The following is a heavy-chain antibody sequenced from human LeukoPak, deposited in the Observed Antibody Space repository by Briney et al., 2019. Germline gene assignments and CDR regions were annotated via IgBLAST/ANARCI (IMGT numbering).Heavy chain of an antibody. D-gene: IGHD6-19*01. V-gene: IGHV4-34*01. CDR1: GGSFSGYY. J-gene: IGHJ3*02. CDR3: ARGRQWSSGCNFDI. Sequence: PSETLSLTCAVYGGSFSGYYWSWIRQPPGKGLEWIGEINHSGSTNYNPSLKSRVTISVDTSKNQFSLKLISVTAAETAVYSCARGRQWSSGCNFDIWGQGTMVTVSS. CDR2: INHSGST.